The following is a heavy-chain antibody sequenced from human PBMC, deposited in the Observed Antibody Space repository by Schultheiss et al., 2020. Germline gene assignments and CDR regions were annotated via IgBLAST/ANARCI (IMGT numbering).Heavy chain of an antibody. D-gene: IGHD6-19*01. CDR3: ARLNGIAVAGPLDS. CDR1: GGSISSSSYY. CDR2: IYYSGTT. J-gene: IGHJ4*02. V-gene: IGHV4-39*01. Sequence: SETLSLTCTVSGGSISSSSYYWGWIRQPPGKGLEWIGSIYYSGTTYYNPSLKSRVTISIDTSSNQFSLKLSSVAASDTAVYYCARLNGIAVAGPLDSWGKGTLVTVSS.